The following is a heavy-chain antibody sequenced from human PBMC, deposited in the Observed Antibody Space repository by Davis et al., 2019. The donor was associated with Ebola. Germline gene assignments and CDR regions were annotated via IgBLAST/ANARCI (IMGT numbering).Heavy chain of an antibody. CDR1: GGSFSDYY. D-gene: IGHD5-12*01. J-gene: IGHJ4*02. V-gene: IGHV4-31*11. CDR3: ARRLVATYFFDY. CDR2: ISYSGNT. Sequence: SETLSLTCAVYGGSFSDYYWSWIRQHPGKGLEWIGYISYSGNTYYNPSLKSRVIISVDTSENQFSLKLSSVTAEDTAVYHCARRLVATYFFDYWGRGTLVTVSS.